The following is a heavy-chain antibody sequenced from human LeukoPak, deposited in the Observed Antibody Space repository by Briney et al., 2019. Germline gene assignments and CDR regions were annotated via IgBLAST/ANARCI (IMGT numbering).Heavy chain of an antibody. CDR1: GFTFSDYY. CDR2: ITNGDTSL. J-gene: IGHJ6*02. D-gene: IGHD1-1*01. CDR3: ARRSNGTYSNCGLDV. Sequence: GGSLRLSCAASGFTFSDYYMSWIRQAPGKGLEWISYITNGDTSLYYADSVKGRFTISRDNTRNSLYLQMISLRAEDTAVYYCARRSNGTYSNCGLDVWGQGTTVTVSS. V-gene: IGHV3-11*01.